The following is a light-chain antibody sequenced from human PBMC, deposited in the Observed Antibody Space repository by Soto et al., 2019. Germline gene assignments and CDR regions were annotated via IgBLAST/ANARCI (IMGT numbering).Light chain of an antibody. CDR3: QQRSNWPPIT. CDR2: DAS. CDR1: QSVSSY. V-gene: IGKV3-11*01. J-gene: IGKJ3*01. Sequence: EIVLTQSPATLSLSPGERATLSCRASQSVSSYLAWYQQXXXXXPRLLIYDASNRATGIPARFSGSGSGTDFTLTISSLEPEDFAVYYCQQRSNWPPITFGPGTKVDIK.